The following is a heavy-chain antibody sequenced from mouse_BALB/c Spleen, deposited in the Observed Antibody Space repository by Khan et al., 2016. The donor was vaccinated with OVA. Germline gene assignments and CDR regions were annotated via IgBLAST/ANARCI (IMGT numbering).Heavy chain of an antibody. J-gene: IGHJ4*01. CDR3: ARALPYYRYDGYAMDY. V-gene: IGHV2-9*02. Sequence: QVQLKESGPGLVAPSQSLSITCTVSGFSLTSYGVHWVRQPPGKGLEWVGVIWAGGSTNYKSALMSRLSISTDNSKSQVFLKMNSLQPDDTAMYYCARALPYYRYDGYAMDYWGQGISVTVSS. D-gene: IGHD2-14*01. CDR2: IWAGGST. CDR1: GFSLTSYG.